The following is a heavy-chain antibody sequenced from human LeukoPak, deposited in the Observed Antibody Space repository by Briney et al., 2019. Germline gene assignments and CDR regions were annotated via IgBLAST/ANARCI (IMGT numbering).Heavy chain of an antibody. V-gene: IGHV6-1*01. CDR3: ARDKAVAGPLFYYYYGMDV. CDR1: GDSFSSNSVT. CDR2: TYYRSKWYN. Sequence: SQTLSLTCAISGDSFSSNSVTWNWIRQSPSRGLEWLGRTYYRSKWYNDYAVSVKSRITINPDTSKNQFSLQLNSVTPEDTAVYYCARDKAVAGPLFYYYYGMDVWGQGTTVTVSS. J-gene: IGHJ6*02. D-gene: IGHD6-19*01.